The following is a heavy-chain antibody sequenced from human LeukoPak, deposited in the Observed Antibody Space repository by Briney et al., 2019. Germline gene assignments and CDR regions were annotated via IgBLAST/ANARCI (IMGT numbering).Heavy chain of an antibody. CDR2: INTDGSST. CDR3: ARDRGGGPYYYYYMDA. J-gene: IGHJ6*03. D-gene: IGHD3-10*01. Sequence: TGGSLRLSCAASGFTFSTYWMHWVRQAPGKGLVWVSRINTDGSSTSYADSVKGRFTISRDNAKNTLYLQMNSLRAEDTAVYYCARDRGGGPYYYYYMDAWGKGTTVTVSS. CDR1: GFTFSTYW. V-gene: IGHV3-74*01.